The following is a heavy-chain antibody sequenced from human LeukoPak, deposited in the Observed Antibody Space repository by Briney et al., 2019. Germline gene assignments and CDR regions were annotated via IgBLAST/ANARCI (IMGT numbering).Heavy chain of an antibody. Sequence: GGSLRLSCAASGFTSSSYALNWVRQAPGERPEWLTNIKQDGSQRYYVDSVRGRFTISRDNAKNSLYLQMNSLRAEDTAVYYCARDRDSSWYPYLDQWGQGTLVTVSS. J-gene: IGHJ4*02. CDR3: ARDRDSSWYPYLDQ. V-gene: IGHV3-7*03. D-gene: IGHD6-13*01. CDR1: GFTSSSYA. CDR2: IKQDGSQR.